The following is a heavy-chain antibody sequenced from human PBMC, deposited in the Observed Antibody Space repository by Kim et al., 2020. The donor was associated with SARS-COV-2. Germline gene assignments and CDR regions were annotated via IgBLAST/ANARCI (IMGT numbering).Heavy chain of an antibody. V-gene: IGHV3-30*13. CDR3: ASGDVEY. CDR2: DGTKQ. J-gene: IGHJ4*02. Sequence: DGTKQYFVDAVKGRFTGSRDNFKNRLFLQMNSLRVEDTAVYYCASGDVEYWGQGTLVTVSS. D-gene: IGHD3-10*01.